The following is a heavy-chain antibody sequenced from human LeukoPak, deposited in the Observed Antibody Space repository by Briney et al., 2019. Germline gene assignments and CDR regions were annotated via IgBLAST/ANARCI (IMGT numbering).Heavy chain of an antibody. V-gene: IGHV3-73*01. J-gene: IGHJ4*02. CDR2: IRSKANSYAT. D-gene: IGHD3-3*01. CDR1: GFTFSGSA. Sequence: GGSLRLSCAASGFTFSGSAMHWVRQASGKGLEWVGRIRSKANSYATAYAASVKGRFTISRDDSKNTAYLQMNSLKTEDTAVYYCFCSGYYLHSVRYFDYWGQGTLVTVSS. CDR3: FCSGYYLHSVRYFDY.